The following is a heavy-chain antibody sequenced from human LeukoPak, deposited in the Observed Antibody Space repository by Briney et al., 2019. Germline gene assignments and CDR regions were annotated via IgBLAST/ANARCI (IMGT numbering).Heavy chain of an antibody. CDR1: GYTFTGYY. D-gene: IGHD3-10*01. J-gene: IGHJ5*02. V-gene: IGHV1-2*02. CDR2: INPNSGGT. CDR3: ARLDYYGSGSYGFDP. Sequence: ASVKVSCKASGYTFTGYYMHWVRQAPGQGLEWMGWINPNSGGTNYAQKFQGRVTMTRDTSISTAYMELSRLRSDDTAVYYCARLDYYGSGSYGFDPWGQGTLVTVSS.